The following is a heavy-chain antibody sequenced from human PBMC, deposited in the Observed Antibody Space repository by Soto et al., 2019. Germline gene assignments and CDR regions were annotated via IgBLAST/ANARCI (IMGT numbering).Heavy chain of an antibody. D-gene: IGHD5-12*01. V-gene: IGHV4-30-2*01. Sequence: QLLLVESGSGLVRPSEALSLSCNVSGGSLSVGGCSWAWIRLPVGKGLEWIGYIFDTSNTYFSAFLKSRLSVSVDPARNQFSMPLASVTAADTAMYYCACLNGYNRDFGHWGRGTLVTVSS. J-gene: IGHJ2*01. CDR3: ACLNGYNRDFGH. CDR1: GGSLSVGGCS. CDR2: IFDTSNT.